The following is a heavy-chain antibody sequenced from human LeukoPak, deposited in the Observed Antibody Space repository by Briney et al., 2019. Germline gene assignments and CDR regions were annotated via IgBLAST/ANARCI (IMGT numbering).Heavy chain of an antibody. CDR3: AKDDDWGRYKH. Sequence: PGGSLRLSCAASGFTFSTYAMSWVRQAPGKGLEWVSTITDSGTNTYYVDSVKGRFTISRDISKNTLYLQMNTVRAEDTAVYYCAKDDDWGRYKHWGQGTLVTVSS. V-gene: IGHV3-23*01. CDR1: GFTFSTYA. CDR2: ITDSGTNT. D-gene: IGHD3-16*01. J-gene: IGHJ1*01.